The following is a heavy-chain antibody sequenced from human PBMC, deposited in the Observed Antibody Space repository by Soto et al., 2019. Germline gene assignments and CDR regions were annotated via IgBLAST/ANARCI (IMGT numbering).Heavy chain of an antibody. CDR3: AKDDFTDRGDDYFDY. Sequence: PGGSLILSCAASGFSFTNFAMSWVRQSPGKGLEWVAGIGASVDITWYADSVKGRLSISRDNSKDTLYLQLNSLRFEDTAVYYCAKDDFTDRGDDYFDYWGPGTLVTVSS. J-gene: IGHJ4*02. CDR1: GFSFTNFA. V-gene: IGHV3-23*01. D-gene: IGHD2-21*02. CDR2: IGASVDIT.